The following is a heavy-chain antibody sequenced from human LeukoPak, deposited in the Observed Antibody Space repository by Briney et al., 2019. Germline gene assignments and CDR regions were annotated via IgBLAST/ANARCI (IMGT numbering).Heavy chain of an antibody. V-gene: IGHV1-46*01. J-gene: IGHJ1*01. CDR3: ARARGTSSWDTGVFQH. Sequence: ASVKISCKASGYPFTSYYMHWVRQAPGQGLEWMGIINPSGGSTSYAQKFQGRVTMTRDTSTSTVYMELSSLRSEDTAVYSCARARGTSSWDTGVFQHWGQGTLVTVSS. CDR1: GYPFTSYY. D-gene: IGHD6-13*01. CDR2: INPSGGST.